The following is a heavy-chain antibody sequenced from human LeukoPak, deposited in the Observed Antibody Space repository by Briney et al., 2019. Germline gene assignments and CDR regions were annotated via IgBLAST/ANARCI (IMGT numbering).Heavy chain of an antibody. CDR2: ISASGSST. Sequence: PGGSLRLSCAASGFTFSTYWMSWVRQAPGKGLEWVSGISASGSSTYYADSVEGRFTISRDNSKDTLYLQMNSLRAEDTAVYYCAKHLGWGPSGSNWFDPWGQGTLVTVSS. CDR3: AKHLGWGPSGSNWFDP. CDR1: GFTFSTYW. V-gene: IGHV3-23*01. D-gene: IGHD6-25*01. J-gene: IGHJ5*02.